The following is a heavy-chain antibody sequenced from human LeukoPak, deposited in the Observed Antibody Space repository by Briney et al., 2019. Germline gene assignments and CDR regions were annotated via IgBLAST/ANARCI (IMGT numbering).Heavy chain of an antibody. J-gene: IGHJ4*02. Sequence: GGSLRLSCAASGFTFSSYAMNWVRQAPGKGLEWVSAISGSGGRTYYADSVKGRFTISRDNSKNTLYLQMNSLTAADTAVYYCARIHDYVWGSYRLREDYWGQGTLVTVSS. CDR1: GFTFSSYA. D-gene: IGHD3-16*02. CDR3: ARIHDYVWGSYRLREDY. CDR2: ISGSGGRT. V-gene: IGHV3-23*01.